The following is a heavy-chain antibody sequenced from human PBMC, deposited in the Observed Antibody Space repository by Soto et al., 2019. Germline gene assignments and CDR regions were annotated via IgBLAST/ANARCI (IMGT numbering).Heavy chain of an antibody. D-gene: IGHD3-3*01. Sequence: EVQLLESGGGLVQPGGSLRLSCAASGFTFSAYAMSWVRQAPGKGLEWVSAISGTSPSTYYADSARGRFTISRDSSRKTLFLQMNTLRAEDTAVYFCAIRIFGVEYWGQGTQVTVSS. V-gene: IGHV3-23*01. J-gene: IGHJ4*02. CDR3: AIRIFGVEY. CDR2: ISGTSPST. CDR1: GFTFSAYA.